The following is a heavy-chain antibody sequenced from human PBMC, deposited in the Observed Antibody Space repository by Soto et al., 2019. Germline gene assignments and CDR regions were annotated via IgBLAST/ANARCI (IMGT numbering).Heavy chain of an antibody. CDR2: IIPIFGTA. V-gene: IGHV1-69*13. CDR3: AGEKGYCSSTSCYHNWFDP. D-gene: IGHD2-2*01. J-gene: IGHJ5*02. Sequence: GASVKVSCKASGGTFSSYAISWVRQAPGQGLEWMGGIIPIFGTANYAQKFQGRVTITADESTSTAYMELSSLRSEDTAVYYCAGEKGYCSSTSCYHNWFDPWGQGTLVTVS. CDR1: GGTFSSYA.